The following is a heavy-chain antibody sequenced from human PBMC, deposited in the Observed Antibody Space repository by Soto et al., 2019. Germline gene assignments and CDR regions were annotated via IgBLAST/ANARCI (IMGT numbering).Heavy chain of an antibody. CDR3: AKDSGYCSGGSCYPPSWFDP. J-gene: IGHJ5*02. CDR1: GFTFSSYA. D-gene: IGHD2-15*01. Sequence: GGSLRLSCAASGFTFSSYAMSWVRQAPGKGLEWVSAISGSGGSTYYADSVKGRFTISRDNSKNRLYLQMNSLRAEDRAVYYCAKDSGYCSGGSCYPPSWFDPWGQGTLVTVSS. V-gene: IGHV3-23*01. CDR2: ISGSGGST.